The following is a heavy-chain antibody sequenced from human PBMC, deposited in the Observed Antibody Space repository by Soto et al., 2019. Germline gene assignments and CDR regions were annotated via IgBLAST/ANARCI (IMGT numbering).Heavy chain of an antibody. V-gene: IGHV3-53*02. CDR2: IYSGGST. CDR1: GFTVSNNY. D-gene: IGHD2-2*02. J-gene: IGHJ4*02. Sequence: EVQLVETGGGLIQPGGSLRLSCAAYGFTVSNNYMSWVRQAPGKGLEWVSLIYSGGSTFYADSVKGRFTISRDNSKNTLFLQMNSLRAEDTALYFCATYTSLDYWGQGTLVTVSS. CDR3: ATYTSLDY.